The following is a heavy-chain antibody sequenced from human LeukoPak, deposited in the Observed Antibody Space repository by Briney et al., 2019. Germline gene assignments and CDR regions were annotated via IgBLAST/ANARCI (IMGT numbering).Heavy chain of an antibody. J-gene: IGHJ4*02. CDR3: ARDVVRGYSGYGRYFDY. CDR2: VDPSGGST. CDR1: GYTFTSYN. Sequence: ASVKVSCKASGYTFTSYNMHWVRQDPGQGLEWMGIVDPSGGSTSYAQKFQGRVTMTRDTSTSTVYMELSSLRSEDTAVYYCARDVVRGYSGYGRYFDYWGQGILVPVSS. D-gene: IGHD5-12*01. V-gene: IGHV1-46*01.